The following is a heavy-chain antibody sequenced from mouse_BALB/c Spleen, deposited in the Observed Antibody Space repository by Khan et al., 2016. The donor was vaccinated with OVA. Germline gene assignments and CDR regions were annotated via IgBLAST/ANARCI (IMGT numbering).Heavy chain of an antibody. CDR1: GHTFTSYY. CDR3: TRQNFDV. Sequence: VQLQESGAELVKPGASVRLSCKASGHTFTSYYMYWVKQRPGQGLEWIGEINPRNGDTNFNEKFKSKATLTADTSASTAYMQLSSLTSEDSAVYYCTRQNFDVWGAGTTVTVSS. CDR2: INPRNGDT. V-gene: IGHV1S81*02. J-gene: IGHJ1*01.